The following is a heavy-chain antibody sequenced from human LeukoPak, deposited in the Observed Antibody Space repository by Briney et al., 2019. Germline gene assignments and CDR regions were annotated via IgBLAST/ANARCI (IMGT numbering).Heavy chain of an antibody. CDR2: ISYDGNNK. CDR3: AKEEGSAWFLDY. D-gene: IGHD6-19*01. J-gene: IGHJ4*02. CDR1: GFTFSSYG. V-gene: IGHV3-30*18. Sequence: GGSLRLSCAASGFTFSSYGMHWGRQPPGKGLEWVAVISYDGNNKYYLDSVEGRFTISRDNSKNTLYLQMNSLRAEDTAVYYCAKEEGSAWFLDYWGQGNLVTVSS.